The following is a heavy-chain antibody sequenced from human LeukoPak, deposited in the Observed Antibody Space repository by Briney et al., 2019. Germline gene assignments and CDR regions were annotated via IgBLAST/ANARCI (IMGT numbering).Heavy chain of an antibody. CDR2: VYYSGST. CDR1: GGSISSYY. D-gene: IGHD1/OR15-1a*01. CDR3: ARLDWNNYFDS. Sequence: SETLSLTCTVSGGSISSYYWSWIRQSPGKGLEWIGYVYYSGSTNYNPSLKSRVTISVDTSKNQFSLKLSSVTAADTAVYYCARLDWNNYFDSWGQGTLVPVSS. J-gene: IGHJ4*02. V-gene: IGHV4-59*08.